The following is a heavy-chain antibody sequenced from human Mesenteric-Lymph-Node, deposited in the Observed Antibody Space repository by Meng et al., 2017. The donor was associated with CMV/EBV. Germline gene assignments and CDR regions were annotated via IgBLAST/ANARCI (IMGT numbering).Heavy chain of an antibody. J-gene: IGHJ6*02. D-gene: IGHD2-2*01. Sequence: ASVKVSCKASGYTFSDYYIHWVRQAPGQGPEWMGWINPYNGGTDYVQKFKGRVTLTRDTSISTAYMELSRLRSDDTAVYYCARDPCSRIGCYYRYYAMDVWGQGTTVTVSS. CDR2: INPYNGGT. CDR3: ARDPCSRIGCYYRYYAMDV. V-gene: IGHV1-2*02. CDR1: GYTFSDYY.